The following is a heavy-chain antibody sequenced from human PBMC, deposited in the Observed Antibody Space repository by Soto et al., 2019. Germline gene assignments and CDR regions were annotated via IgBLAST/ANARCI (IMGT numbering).Heavy chain of an antibody. CDR2: ISGSGGGT. Sequence: ESGGGLVQPGGSLRLSCEASGFTFSSYAMSWVRQAPGQGLEWVSDISGSGGGTYYAASVRGRFTISRDNSKNTVYLQMNSLRAEDTAVYFCARIVEQYDILTVEGLDYWGQGTLVTVSS. D-gene: IGHD3-9*01. V-gene: IGHV3-23*01. J-gene: IGHJ4*02. CDR3: ARIVEQYDILTVEGLDY. CDR1: GFTFSSYA.